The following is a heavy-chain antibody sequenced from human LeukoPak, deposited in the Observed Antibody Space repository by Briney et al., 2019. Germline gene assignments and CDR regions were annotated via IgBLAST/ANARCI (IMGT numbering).Heavy chain of an antibody. CDR3: ANSPPDGDYVN. CDR1: GSSFTSSW. J-gene: IGHJ4*02. Sequence: GASLKISCKASGSSFTSSWIGWVRQMPGKGLEWMGVIYPGDSDTRYNPSFQGQVTISADKSISTAYLQWSSLRASDTAMYYCANSPPDGDYVNWGQGTLVTVSS. D-gene: IGHD4-17*01. V-gene: IGHV5-51*01. CDR2: IYPGDSDT.